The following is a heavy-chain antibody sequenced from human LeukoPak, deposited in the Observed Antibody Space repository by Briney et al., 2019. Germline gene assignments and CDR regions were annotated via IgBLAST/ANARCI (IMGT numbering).Heavy chain of an antibody. Sequence: SETLSLTCAVYGGSFSGYYWSWIRQPPGKGLEWIGEINHSGSTNYNPSLKSRVTIPVDTSKNQFSLKLSSVTAADTAVYYCASRQYYYGSGRHKFDYWGQGTLVTVSS. J-gene: IGHJ4*02. CDR2: INHSGST. D-gene: IGHD3-10*01. V-gene: IGHV4-34*01. CDR3: ASRQYYYGSGRHKFDY. CDR1: GGSFSGYY.